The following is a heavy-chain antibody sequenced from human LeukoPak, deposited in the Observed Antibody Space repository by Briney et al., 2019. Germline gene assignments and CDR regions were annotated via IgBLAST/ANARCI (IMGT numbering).Heavy chain of an antibody. CDR3: AGGLLRQHTDY. D-gene: IGHD3-3*01. J-gene: IGHJ4*02. CDR1: GGTFSSYA. V-gene: IGHV1-69*13. Sequence: ASVKVSCKASGGTFSSYAISWVRQAPGQGLEWMGGIIPIFGTANYAQKFQGRVTITADESTSTAYMELSSLRSEDTAVYYCAGGLLRQHTDYWGQGTLVTVSS. CDR2: IIPIFGTA.